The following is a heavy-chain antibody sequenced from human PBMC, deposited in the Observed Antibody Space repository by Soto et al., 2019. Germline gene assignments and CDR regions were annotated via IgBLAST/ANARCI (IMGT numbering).Heavy chain of an antibody. J-gene: IGHJ4*02. Sequence: SETLSLTCAVYGGSFSGYYWSWIRQPPGKGLEWIGEINHSGSTNYNPSLKSRVTISVDTSKNQFSLKLSSVTAADTAVYYCARARYGDYAPFDYWGQGTLVTVSS. D-gene: IGHD4-17*01. CDR3: ARARYGDYAPFDY. CDR2: INHSGST. CDR1: GGSFSGYY. V-gene: IGHV4-34*01.